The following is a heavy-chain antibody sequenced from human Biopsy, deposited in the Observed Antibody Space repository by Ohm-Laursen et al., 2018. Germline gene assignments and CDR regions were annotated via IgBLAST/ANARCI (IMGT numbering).Heavy chain of an antibody. J-gene: IGHJ1*01. Sequence: ASVKVSCKTSGYTFTGYVLHWVRQVPGQGLEWMGWINPNSGTTKIAENFQGSVTMTRDTSITTAYLDLTRLTSDDTAVYFCAKGQDLTAGAEYFQYWGHGALITVFS. CDR1: GYTFTGYV. D-gene: IGHD3-9*01. V-gene: IGHV1-2*04. CDR3: AKGQDLTAGAEYFQY. CDR2: INPNSGTT.